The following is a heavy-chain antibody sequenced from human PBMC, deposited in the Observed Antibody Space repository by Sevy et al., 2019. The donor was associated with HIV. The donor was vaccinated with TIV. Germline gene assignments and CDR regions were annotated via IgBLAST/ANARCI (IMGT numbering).Heavy chain of an antibody. Sequence: ASVKVSCKASGYTFTSYDINWVRQATGQGLEWMGWINPNSGNTGYAQKFLGRVTMTRNTSISTAYMELSSLRSEDTAVYYCARAVAEYYFDYWGQGTLVTVSS. CDR3: ARAVAEYYFDY. D-gene: IGHD2-15*01. J-gene: IGHJ4*02. CDR2: INPNSGNT. V-gene: IGHV1-8*01. CDR1: GYTFTSYD.